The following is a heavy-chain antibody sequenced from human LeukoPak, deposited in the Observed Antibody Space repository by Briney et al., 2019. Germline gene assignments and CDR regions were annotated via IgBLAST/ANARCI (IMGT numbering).Heavy chain of an antibody. D-gene: IGHD3-3*01. CDR1: GYTFTTYG. V-gene: IGHV1-18*01. J-gene: IGHJ4*02. CDR3: ARDPGGLRGFLEWSRLRPGGFDY. Sequence: GASVKVSCKSSGYTFTTYGISWMRQAPGQSLEWMGWISPYNSNTKYAQKLQGRVTMTTDTSANTAYMELRSLRSDDTAVYYCARDPGGLRGFLEWSRLRPGGFDYWGQGTLVTVSS. CDR2: ISPYNSNT.